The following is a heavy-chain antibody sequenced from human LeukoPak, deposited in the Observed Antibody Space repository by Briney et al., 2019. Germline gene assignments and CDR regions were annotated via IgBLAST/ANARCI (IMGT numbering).Heavy chain of an antibody. V-gene: IGHV1-18*01. CDR3: ARESHATNSYGIDY. CDR1: GYTFTNYG. Sequence: ASVKVSCKASGYTFTNYGITWMRQAPGQGLEWMGWINPNSGDTNYAQKLQGRVTMTRDTSTSTVYMELSSLRSEDTAVYYCARESHATNSYGIDYWGQGTLVTVSS. CDR2: INPNSGDT. D-gene: IGHD5-18*01. J-gene: IGHJ4*02.